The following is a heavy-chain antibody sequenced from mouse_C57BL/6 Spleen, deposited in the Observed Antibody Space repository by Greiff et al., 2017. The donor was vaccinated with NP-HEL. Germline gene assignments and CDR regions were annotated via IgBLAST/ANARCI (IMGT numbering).Heavy chain of an antibody. D-gene: IGHD2-4*01. CDR3: ARYGDYDWFAY. V-gene: IGHV7-3*01. J-gene: IGHJ3*01. Sequence: EVKLVESGGGLVQPGGSLSLSCAASGFTFTDYYMSWVRQPPGKALEWLGFIRNKANGYTPEYSASVKGRFTISRDKSQSILYLQMTALRAEDSATYYCARYGDYDWFAYWGQGTLVTVSA. CDR2: IRNKANGYTP. CDR1: GFTFTDYY.